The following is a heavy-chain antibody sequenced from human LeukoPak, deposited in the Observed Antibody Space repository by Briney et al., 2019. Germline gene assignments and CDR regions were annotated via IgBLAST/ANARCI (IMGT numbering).Heavy chain of an antibody. CDR3: ARAWPSVLDY. J-gene: IGHJ4*02. V-gene: IGHV4-34*01. Sequence: PSETLSLTCAVYGGSFSGYYWSWIRQPPGKGLEWIGEINHSGSTNYNPSLKSRVTISVDTSKNQFSLKPSSVTAADTAVYYCARAWPSVLDYWGQGTLVTVSS. CDR1: GGSFSGYY. CDR2: INHSGST. D-gene: IGHD5-12*01.